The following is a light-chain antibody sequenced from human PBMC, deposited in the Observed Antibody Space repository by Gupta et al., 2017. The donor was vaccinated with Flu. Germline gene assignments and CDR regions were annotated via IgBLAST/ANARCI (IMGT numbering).Light chain of an antibody. CDR1: SSNIGSNY. V-gene: IGLV1-47*01. CDR2: RNN. Sequence: QPPSASGTPGQRVTISCSGSSSNIGSNYVYWYQQLPGTAPKLLIYRNNQRPSGVPDRFSGSKSGTSASLAISGLRSEDEADYYCAAWDDSLSGWVFGGGTKLTVL. CDR3: AAWDDSLSGWV. J-gene: IGLJ3*02.